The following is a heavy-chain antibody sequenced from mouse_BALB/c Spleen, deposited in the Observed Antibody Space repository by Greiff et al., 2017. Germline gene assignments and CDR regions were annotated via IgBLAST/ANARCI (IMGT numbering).Heavy chain of an antibody. Sequence: VQRVESGPGLVAPSQSLSITCTVSGFSLTSYGVHWVRQPPGKGLEWLGVIWAGGSTNYNSALMSRLSISKDNSKSQVFLKMNSLQTDDTAMYYCARANYGYDGYYAMDYWGQGTSVTVSS. CDR3: ARANYGYDGYYAMDY. J-gene: IGHJ4*01. CDR2: IWAGGST. V-gene: IGHV2-9*02. CDR1: GFSLTSYG. D-gene: IGHD2-2*01.